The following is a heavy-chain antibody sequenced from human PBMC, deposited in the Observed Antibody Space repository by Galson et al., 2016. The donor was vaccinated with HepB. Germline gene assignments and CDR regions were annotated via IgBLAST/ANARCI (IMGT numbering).Heavy chain of an antibody. V-gene: IGHV2-5*02. CDR2: IYWDDDK. D-gene: IGHD1-26*01. CDR3: AHRRGSGSPWAYGAFDI. CDR1: GFSLTTNGVG. J-gene: IGHJ3*02. Sequence: PALVKPTQTLTLTCTFSGFSLTTNGVGVGWIRQSPGKALEWLALIYWDDDKHYSPSLKSRLTITKDTSKNQVVLTMTNMDPVDTATYYCAHRRGSGSPWAYGAFDIWGQGTMVTVSS.